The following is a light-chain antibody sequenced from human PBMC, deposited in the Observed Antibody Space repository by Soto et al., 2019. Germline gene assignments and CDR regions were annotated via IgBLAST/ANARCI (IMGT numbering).Light chain of an antibody. CDR2: SNH. J-gene: IGLJ1*01. Sequence: QSVLTQPPSASGTPGQRVTISCSGSSSNIGTDTVNWYQQLPGTAPKLLIYSNHRRPSGVPDRFSGSKSGTSASLAISGLQSEDEADYYCAAWDDSLNGHVFGTGTKLTVL. CDR3: AAWDDSLNGHV. V-gene: IGLV1-44*01. CDR1: SSNIGTDT.